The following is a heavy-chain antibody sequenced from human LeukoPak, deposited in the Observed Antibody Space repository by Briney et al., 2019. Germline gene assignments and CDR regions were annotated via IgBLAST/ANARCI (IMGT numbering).Heavy chain of an antibody. J-gene: IGHJ4*02. V-gene: IGHV3-21*01. CDR3: ARGDDYYDTSGPEGY. D-gene: IGHD3-22*01. CDR1: GFTFSSYS. Sequence: GGSLRLSCAASGFTFSSYSMNWVRQAPGKGLEWVSSISSSSSYIYYADSVKGRFTISRDNAKNSLYLQMNSLRAEDTAVYYCARGDDYYDTSGPEGYWGQGTLVTVSS. CDR2: ISSSSSYI.